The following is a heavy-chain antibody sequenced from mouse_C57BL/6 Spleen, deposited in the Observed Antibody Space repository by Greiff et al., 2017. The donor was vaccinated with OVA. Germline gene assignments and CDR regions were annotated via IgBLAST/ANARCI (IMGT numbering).Heavy chain of an antibody. D-gene: IGHD1-1*01. J-gene: IGHJ4*01. Sequence: QVQLQQPGAELVRPGSSVKLSCKASGYTFTSYWMHWVKQRPIQGLEWIGNIDPSDSETHYNQKFKDKATLTVDKSSSTAYMQLSSLTSEDSAVYYCARGGITVVGDYYAMDYWGQGTSVTVSS. CDR2: IDPSDSET. CDR3: ARGGITVVGDYYAMDY. CDR1: GYTFTSYW. V-gene: IGHV1-52*01.